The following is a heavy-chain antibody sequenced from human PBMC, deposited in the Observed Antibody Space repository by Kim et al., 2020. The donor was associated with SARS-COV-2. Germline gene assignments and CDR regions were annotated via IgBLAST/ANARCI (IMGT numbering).Heavy chain of an antibody. CDR3: ARRGSGWGAFDV. CDR1: GFSFLNYA. V-gene: IGHV3-23*01. D-gene: IGHD6-19*01. Sequence: GGSLRLSCAASGFSFLNYAMNWVRQAPGKGPEWVSTISVTGTDTYYADSVQVRFNISRDISKTTLHLQMNSMRADDTAIYDCARRGSGWGAFDVWGEGTMVPVS. J-gene: IGHJ3*01. CDR2: ISVTGTDT.